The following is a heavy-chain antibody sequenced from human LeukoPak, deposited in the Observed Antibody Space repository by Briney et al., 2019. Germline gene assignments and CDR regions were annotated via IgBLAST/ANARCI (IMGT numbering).Heavy chain of an antibody. CDR3: ARDWWVIIPKGLFDY. CDR2: IWYDGSNK. V-gene: IGHV3-33*08. CDR1: GFTFSTYS. J-gene: IGHJ4*02. Sequence: GGSLRLSCAASGFTFSTYSMHWVRQAPGKGLEWVAVIWYDGSNKYYADSVKGRFTISRDNSKNTLYLQMNSLRAEDTAVYYCARDWWVIIPKGLFDYWGQGTLVTVSS. D-gene: IGHD3-3*01.